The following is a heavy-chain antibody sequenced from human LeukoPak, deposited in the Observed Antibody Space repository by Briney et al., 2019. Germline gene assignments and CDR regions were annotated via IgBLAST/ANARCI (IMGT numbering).Heavy chain of an antibody. Sequence: SETLSLTCAVYGGSFSGYYWSWIRQPPGKGLEWIGEITHSGSTNYNPSPKSRVTISVDTSKNQFSLKLSSVSAADTAVYYCASGQHVFDYWGQGTLVTVSS. CDR2: ITHSGST. V-gene: IGHV4-34*01. CDR1: GGSFSGYY. D-gene: IGHD6-13*01. J-gene: IGHJ4*02. CDR3: ASGQHVFDY.